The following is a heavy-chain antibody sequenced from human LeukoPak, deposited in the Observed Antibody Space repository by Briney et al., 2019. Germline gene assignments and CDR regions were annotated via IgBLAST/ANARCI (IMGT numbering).Heavy chain of an antibody. Sequence: SETLSLTCTVSGGSISSYYWSWIRQPAGKGLEWIGRIYTSGSTNYNPSLKSRVTISVDKSKNQFSLKLSSVTAADTAVYYCALGVDSSSSSDAFDIWGQGTVVTVSS. V-gene: IGHV4-4*07. CDR3: ALGVDSSSSSDAFDI. J-gene: IGHJ3*02. CDR2: IYTSGST. CDR1: GGSISSYY. D-gene: IGHD6-13*01.